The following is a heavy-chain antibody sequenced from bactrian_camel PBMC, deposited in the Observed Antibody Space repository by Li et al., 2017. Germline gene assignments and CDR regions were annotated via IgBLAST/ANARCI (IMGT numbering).Heavy chain of an antibody. CDR2: IYMRNSNI. D-gene: IGHD3*01. CDR1: GYDHSSYC. V-gene: IGHV3S31*01. CDR3: AATTRRGGYCSLGTEIYSI. J-gene: IGHJ4*01. Sequence: DVQLVESGGGSAQAGGSLRLSCVVTGYDHSSYCLGWFGQVSGETREGVACIYMRNSNIKYADSVKDRFTISQDSAKKTLYLEMNELKPEDSAKYYCAATTRRGGYCSLGTEIYSIWGQGTQVTVS.